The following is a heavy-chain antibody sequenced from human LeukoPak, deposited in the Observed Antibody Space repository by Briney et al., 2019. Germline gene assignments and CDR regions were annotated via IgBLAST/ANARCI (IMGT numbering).Heavy chain of an antibody. V-gene: IGHV3-30*04. CDR3: ARVVFSGTYYDFWSGYPWGNAFDI. CDR1: GFTFSSYA. Sequence: GGSLRLSCAASGFTFSSYAMHWVRQAPGKGLEWVAVISYDGSNKYYADSVKGRFTVSRDNSKNTLYLQMNSLRAEDTAVYYCARVVFSGTYYDFWSGYPWGNAFDIWGQGTMVTVSS. D-gene: IGHD3-3*01. CDR2: ISYDGSNK. J-gene: IGHJ3*02.